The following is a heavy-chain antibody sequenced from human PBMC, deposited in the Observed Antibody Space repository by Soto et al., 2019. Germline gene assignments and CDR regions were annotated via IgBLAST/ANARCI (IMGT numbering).Heavy chain of an antibody. CDR3: VRVGSGYDF. J-gene: IGHJ4*02. D-gene: IGHD1-26*01. Sequence: EVQLVESGGGLVQPGGSLRLSCAASGFTFSGYSMHWVRQAPGKGLEYVSAINGNGDSTYYANSVKGRFTISRDNSKNTLYXXMRSLRADDMAVYFCVRVGSGYDFWGQGTLVTVSS. CDR2: INGNGDST. V-gene: IGHV3-64*01. CDR1: GFTFSGYS.